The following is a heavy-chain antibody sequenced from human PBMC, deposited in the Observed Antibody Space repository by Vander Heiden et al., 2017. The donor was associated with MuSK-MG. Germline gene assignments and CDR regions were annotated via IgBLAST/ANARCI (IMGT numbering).Heavy chain of an antibody. CDR2: FSGSGGST. D-gene: IGHD2-21*02. V-gene: IGHV3-23*04. Sequence: EVQLVESGGGLVQPGGSLRLSCAASGFTFSSYAMSWVRQAPGKGLEWVSAFSGSGGSTYYADSVKGRFTISRDNSKNTLYLQMNSLRAEDTAVYYCAKDGAYCGGDCYSNPGYWGQGTLVTVSS. J-gene: IGHJ4*02. CDR3: AKDGAYCGGDCYSNPGY. CDR1: GFTFSSYA.